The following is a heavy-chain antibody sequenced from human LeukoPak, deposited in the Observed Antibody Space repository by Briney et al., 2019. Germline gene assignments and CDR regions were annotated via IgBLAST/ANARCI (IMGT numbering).Heavy chain of an antibody. CDR1: GYTFTGHY. V-gene: IGHV1-2*02. CDR2: INPNSGGT. CDR3: ARDRTLYSSGWQLDY. J-gene: IGHJ4*02. D-gene: IGHD6-19*01. Sequence: APVKVSCKASGYTFTGHYIHWVRQAPGQGFEWMGWINPNSGGTNYAQKFQGRVTMTRDTPISTAYMELSRLRSDDTAVYYCARDRTLYSSGWQLDYWGQGTLVTVSS.